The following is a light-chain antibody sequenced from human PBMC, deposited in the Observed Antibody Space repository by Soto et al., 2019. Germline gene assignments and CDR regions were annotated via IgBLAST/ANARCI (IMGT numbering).Light chain of an antibody. CDR2: KAS. CDR1: QTFSGW. CDR3: QQYDSFPLT. Sequence: DIQMTQSPSTLSASVGDRVTITCRASQTFSGWLAWYQQRPGKGSKLLIYKASTLESGVPSRFSGSGSGTEFTLTISSLQPDDFATYYCQQYDSFPLTFGGGTKVEIK. J-gene: IGKJ4*01. V-gene: IGKV1-5*03.